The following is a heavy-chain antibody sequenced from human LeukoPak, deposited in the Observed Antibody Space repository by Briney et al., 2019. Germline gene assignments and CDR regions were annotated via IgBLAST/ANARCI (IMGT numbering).Heavy chain of an antibody. CDR2: IYPGDSDT. D-gene: IGHD6-6*01. J-gene: IGHJ4*02. CDR3: ARRIAARQGAFDY. CDR1: GYSFTSYW. V-gene: IGHV5-51*01. Sequence: GESLKISCKASGYSFTSYWIGWVRQMPGKGLEWMGIIYPGDSDTRYSPSFQGQVTISADKSISTAYLQWSSLKASDTAMYYCARRIAARQGAFDYWGQGTLVTVSS.